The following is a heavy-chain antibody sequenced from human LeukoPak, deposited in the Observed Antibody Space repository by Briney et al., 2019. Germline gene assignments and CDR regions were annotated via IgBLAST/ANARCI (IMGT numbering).Heavy chain of an antibody. D-gene: IGHD3-3*01. CDR1: GFTFSSYE. CDR3: ARAGLRITIFGVVIIPGWWADY. V-gene: IGHV3-48*03. J-gene: IGHJ4*02. Sequence: GESLKISCAASGFTFSSYEMNWVRQAPGKGLEWVSYISSSGSTIYYADSVKGRFTISRDNAKNSLYLQMNSLRAEDTAVYYCARAGLRITIFGVVIIPGWWADYWGQGTLVTVSS. CDR2: ISSSGSTI.